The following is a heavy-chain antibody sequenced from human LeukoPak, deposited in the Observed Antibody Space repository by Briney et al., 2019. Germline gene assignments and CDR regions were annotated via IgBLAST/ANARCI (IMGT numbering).Heavy chain of an antibody. V-gene: IGHV4-39*01. CDR2: ISYSGST. D-gene: IGHD2-8*02. CDR3: ARLGGVYGGYYFDY. Sequence: PSETLSLTCTVSGGSISSSSYHWGWIRQPPGKGLEWIGSISYSGSTYYNLSLKSRVTISVDTSKNQFSLKLNSLTAADTAVYFCARLGGVYGGYYFDYWAREPWSPSPQ. J-gene: IGHJ4*02. CDR1: GGSISSSSYH.